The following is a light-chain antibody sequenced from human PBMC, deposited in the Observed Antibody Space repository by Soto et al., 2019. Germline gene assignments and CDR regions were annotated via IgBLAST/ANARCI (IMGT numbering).Light chain of an antibody. J-gene: IGLJ1*01. Sequence: QSVLTQTPSASGTPGQSITISCSGSSSNIGSNTVNWYQQLPGTAPKLLIYSNNQRPSGVPDRVSGSKSGTSASLAISGLQSEDEADYYCAAWDDSLNGYVFGTGTKLTVL. CDR3: AAWDDSLNGYV. CDR2: SNN. V-gene: IGLV1-44*01. CDR1: SSNIGSNT.